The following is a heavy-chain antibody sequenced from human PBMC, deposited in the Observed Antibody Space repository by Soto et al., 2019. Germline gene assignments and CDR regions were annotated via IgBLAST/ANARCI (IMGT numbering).Heavy chain of an antibody. D-gene: IGHD3-16*01. CDR2: IIPIFATA. CDR1: GGTFCSYA. J-gene: IGHJ6*02. Sequence: QVQLVQSGAEVKKPGSSVKVSCKASGGTFCSYAINWVRQAPGQGLEWMGGIIPIFATADYAQKFQGRVTITADESTRTAYSELSSLRSEDTAVYYCAQCLLGVNYYYGMDVWGQGTTVTVSS. CDR3: AQCLLGVNYYYGMDV. V-gene: IGHV1-69*12.